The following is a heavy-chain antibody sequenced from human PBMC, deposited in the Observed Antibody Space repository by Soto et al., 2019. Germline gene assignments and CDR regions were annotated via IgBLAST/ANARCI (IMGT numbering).Heavy chain of an antibody. CDR2: INHSGST. CDR3: ARGGARNSSSWYAGFDY. CDR1: GGSISSYY. Sequence: SETLSLTCTVSGGSISSYYWNWIRQPPGKGLEWIGEINHSGSTNYNPSRNSRATILVDTSKNQFSLKVSSVTAADTAVYYCARGGARNSSSWYAGFDYWGRGTLVTVSS. D-gene: IGHD6-13*01. V-gene: IGHV4-34*01. J-gene: IGHJ4*02.